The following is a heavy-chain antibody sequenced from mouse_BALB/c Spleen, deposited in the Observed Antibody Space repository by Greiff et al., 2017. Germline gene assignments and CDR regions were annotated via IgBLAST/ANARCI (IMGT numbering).Heavy chain of an antibody. V-gene: IGHV5-6-4*01. CDR2: ISSGGSYT. D-gene: IGHD1-1*01. J-gene: IGHJ2*01. Sequence: EVKLVESGGGLVKPGGSLKLSCAASGFTFSSYTMSWVRQTPEKRLEWVATISSGGSYTYYPDSVKGRCTISRDNAKNTLYLQMSSLKSEDTAMYYCTRDPHYYGSSYFDYWGQGTTLTVSS. CDR1: GFTFSSYT. CDR3: TRDPHYYGSSYFDY.